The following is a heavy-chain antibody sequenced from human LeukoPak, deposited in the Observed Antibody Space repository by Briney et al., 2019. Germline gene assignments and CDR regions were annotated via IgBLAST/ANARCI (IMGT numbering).Heavy chain of an antibody. CDR1: GFTFSSYA. Sequence: GGSLRLSCAASGFTFSSYAMSWVRQAPGKGLEWVSAISGSGGSTYYADSVKGRFTISRDNSKNTLYLQMNSLRAEDTAVYYCAIRYSSGWYEYFQHWGQGTLVTVSS. V-gene: IGHV3-23*01. CDR2: ISGSGGST. CDR3: AIRYSSGWYEYFQH. D-gene: IGHD6-19*01. J-gene: IGHJ1*01.